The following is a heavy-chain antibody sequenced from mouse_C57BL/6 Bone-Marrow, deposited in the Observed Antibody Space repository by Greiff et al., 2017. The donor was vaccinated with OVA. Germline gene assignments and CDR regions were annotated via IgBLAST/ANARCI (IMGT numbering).Heavy chain of an antibody. CDR3: ARRPYSRYAMDY. Sequence: VQLKESGPELVKPGDSVKISCKASGYSFTGYFMNWVMQSHGKSLEWIGRINPYNGDTFYNQKFKGKATLTVDKSSSTAHMELRSLTSEDSAVYYCARRPYSRYAMDYWGQGTSVTVSS. V-gene: IGHV1-20*01. D-gene: IGHD2-10*01. J-gene: IGHJ4*01. CDR1: GYSFTGYF. CDR2: INPYNGDT.